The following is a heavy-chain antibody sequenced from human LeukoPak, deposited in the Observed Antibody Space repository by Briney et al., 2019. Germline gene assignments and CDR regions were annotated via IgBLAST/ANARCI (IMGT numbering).Heavy chain of an antibody. V-gene: IGHV4-59*01. CDR2: IYYTGSA. Sequence: SETLSLTCTVSGGSISNYYWTWLRQPPGKGLEWIGYIYYTGSANYNPALKSRVAISLDMSKNQFSLKLSSVTAADTAVYYCASSPSGYFDHWGQGTPVTVSS. CDR3: ASSPSGYFDH. J-gene: IGHJ4*02. CDR1: GGSISNYY.